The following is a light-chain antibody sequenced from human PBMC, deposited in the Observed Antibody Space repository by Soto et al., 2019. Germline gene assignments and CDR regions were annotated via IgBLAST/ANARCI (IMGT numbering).Light chain of an antibody. CDR2: KAS. J-gene: IGKJ1*01. CDR1: ESITNW. CDR3: QQYKSPPWT. V-gene: IGKV1-5*03. Sequence: DIQMTQSPPTLSASVGDRVTISCRANESITNWLAWYQHKPGKAPKLLIYKASSLESGVPSRFSGSGSGTEFTLTISRPQPDDFSTYYCQQYKSPPWTFGQGTKVEIK.